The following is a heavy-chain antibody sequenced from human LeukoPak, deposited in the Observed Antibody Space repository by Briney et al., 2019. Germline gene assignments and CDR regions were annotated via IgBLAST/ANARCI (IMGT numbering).Heavy chain of an antibody. CDR2: ISGSGGST. D-gene: IGHD3-3*01. CDR1: GFTFSSYA. Sequence: GGSLRLSCAASGFTFSSYAMSWVRQAPGKGLEWVSAISGSGGSTYYADSVKGRFTISRDNSKNTLYLQMNSLRAEDTAVYYCARDPDFWSGFFDYWGQGTLVTVSS. CDR3: ARDPDFWSGFFDY. V-gene: IGHV3-23*01. J-gene: IGHJ4*02.